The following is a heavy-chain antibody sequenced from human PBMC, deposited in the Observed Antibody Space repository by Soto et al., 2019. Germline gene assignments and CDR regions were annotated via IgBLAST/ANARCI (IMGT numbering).Heavy chain of an antibody. D-gene: IGHD5-12*01. J-gene: IGHJ6*02. CDR2: IYYSGST. Sequence: QVQLQESGPGLVKPSETLSLTCTVSGGSISSYYWSWIRQPPGKGLEWIGYIYYSGSTNYNPSLKSRVNISVDTSKNQFSLKLSSVTAADTAVYYCARQRRGATISIYFYGMDVWGQGTTVTVSS. CDR3: ARQRRGATISIYFYGMDV. V-gene: IGHV4-59*01. CDR1: GGSISSYY.